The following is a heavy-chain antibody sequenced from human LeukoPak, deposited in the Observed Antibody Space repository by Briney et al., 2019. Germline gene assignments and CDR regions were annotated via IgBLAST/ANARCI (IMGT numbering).Heavy chain of an antibody. CDR2: IRQDGNEK. D-gene: IGHD1-14*01. J-gene: IGHJ4*02. Sequence: GGSLRLSCAASGFTFSSSWMSWVRRAPGKGLEWVANIRQDGNEKYFADSVKGRFTISRDNAKNSLFLQVNSPRAEDTAVYYCARDRTGAGLDYWGQGTLVTVSS. CDR1: GFTFSSSW. CDR3: ARDRTGAGLDY. V-gene: IGHV3-7*03.